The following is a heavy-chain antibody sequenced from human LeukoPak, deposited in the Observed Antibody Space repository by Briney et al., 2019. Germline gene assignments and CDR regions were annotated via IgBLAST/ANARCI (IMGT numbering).Heavy chain of an antibody. CDR2: IIPIFGTA. J-gene: IGHJ5*02. CDR3: ARGGNCSSISCARLSGWFDP. CDR1: GGTFSSYA. Sequence: SVKVSCKASGGTFSSYAISWVRQAPGQGLEWMGGIIPIFGTANYAQKFQGRVTITTDESTSTAYMELSSLRSEDTAVYYCARGGNCSSISCARLSGWFDPWGQGTLVTVSS. D-gene: IGHD2-2*01. V-gene: IGHV1-69*05.